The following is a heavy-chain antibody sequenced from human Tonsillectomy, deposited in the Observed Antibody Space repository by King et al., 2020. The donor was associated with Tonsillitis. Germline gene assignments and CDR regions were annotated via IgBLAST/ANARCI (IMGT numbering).Heavy chain of an antibody. D-gene: IGHD3-22*01. CDR2: ITAKGYGETA. CDR3: SRSGYYYDSTGYFDY. V-gene: IGHV3-49*03. CDR1: GFTFGDYA. J-gene: IGHJ4*02. Sequence: VQLVESGGGLVQPGRSLRLSCTVSGFTFGDYAMSWFRQAPGKGLEWVGFITAKGYGETAEYAASVTGRFTISRDDSKSIAYLQMNSLKTEDTAVYYCSRSGYYYDSTGYFDYWGQGTLVTVSS.